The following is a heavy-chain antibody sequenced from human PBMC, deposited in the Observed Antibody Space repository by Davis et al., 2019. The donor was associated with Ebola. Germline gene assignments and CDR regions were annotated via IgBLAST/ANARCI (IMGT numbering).Heavy chain of an antibody. V-gene: IGHV3-23*01. J-gene: IGHJ3*02. CDR2: LGTSADT. CDR1: GFTLSSHW. Sequence: GGSLRLSCAASGFTLSSHWMGWVRQAPGKGLGWVSTLGTSADTYYADSVKGRFTISRDNSKNTLYLQMNGLRVEDTAIYYCAKDTSNIWFDIWGQGTNVTVSS. CDR3: AKDTSNIWFDI. D-gene: IGHD1-26*01.